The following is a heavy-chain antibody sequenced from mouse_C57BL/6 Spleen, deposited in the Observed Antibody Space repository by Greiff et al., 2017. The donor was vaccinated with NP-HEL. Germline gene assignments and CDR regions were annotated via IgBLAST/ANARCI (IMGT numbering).Heavy chain of an antibody. Sequence: EVKLMESGGGLVKPGGSLKLSCAASGFTFSSYAMSWVRQTPEKRLEWVATISDGGSYTYYPDNVKGRFTISRDNAKNNLYLQMSHLKSEDTAMYYCARLGIYYDYDYWYFDVWCTGTTVTVSS. V-gene: IGHV5-4*03. CDR1: GFTFSSYA. J-gene: IGHJ1*03. CDR2: ISDGGSYT. CDR3: ARLGIYYDYDYWYFDV. D-gene: IGHD2-4*01.